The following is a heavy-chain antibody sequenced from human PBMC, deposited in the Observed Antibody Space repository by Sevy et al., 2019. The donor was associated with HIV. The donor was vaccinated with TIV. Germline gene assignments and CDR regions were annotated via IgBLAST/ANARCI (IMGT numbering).Heavy chain of an antibody. CDR1: GFTFSNYW. CDR3: ARSYYGSGSGAFDI. V-gene: IGHV3-74*01. CDR2: INSDASST. D-gene: IGHD3-10*01. J-gene: IGHJ3*02. Sequence: GSLRLSCAASGFTFSNYWIHWVRQAPGKGLVWVSRINSDASSTSYADSVKGRFTISRDNAKNTLYLQMNSLRAEDTDVYYCARSYYGSGSGAFDIWGQGTMVTVSS.